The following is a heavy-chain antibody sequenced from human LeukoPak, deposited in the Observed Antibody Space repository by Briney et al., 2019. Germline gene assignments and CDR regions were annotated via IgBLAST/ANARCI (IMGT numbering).Heavy chain of an antibody. Sequence: SETLSLTCVVSGYSISNDYYWGWVRQPPGKGLEWIGNIYHSGGSYYNPSLKSRVTILVDTSKNQFSLKMISVTAADTAVYYCAKAGTTGIHHWFDPWGQGNLVTVSS. CDR2: IYHSGGS. V-gene: IGHV4-38-2*01. D-gene: IGHD1-1*01. J-gene: IGHJ5*02. CDR3: AKAGTTGIHHWFDP. CDR1: GYSISNDYY.